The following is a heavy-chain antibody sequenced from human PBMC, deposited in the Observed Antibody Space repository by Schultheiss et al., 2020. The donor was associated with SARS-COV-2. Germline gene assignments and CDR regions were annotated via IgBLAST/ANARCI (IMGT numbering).Heavy chain of an antibody. V-gene: IGHV3-23*01. D-gene: IGHD3-3*01. CDR2: ISGSGGST. CDR3: ARDPTPYYDFWSGNPDY. J-gene: IGHJ4*02. CDR1: GLTFSSYS. Sequence: GGSLRLSCAASGLTFSSYSMSWVRQAPGKGLEWVSAISGSGGSTYYADSVKGRFTISRDNSKNTLYLQMNSLRAEDTAVYYCARDPTPYYDFWSGNPDYWGQGTLVTVSS.